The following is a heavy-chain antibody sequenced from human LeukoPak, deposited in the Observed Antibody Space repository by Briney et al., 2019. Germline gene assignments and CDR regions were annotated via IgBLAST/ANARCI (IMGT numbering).Heavy chain of an antibody. CDR2: IYYSGST. CDR1: GGSVSSGSYY. D-gene: IGHD3-22*01. J-gene: IGHJ5*02. CDR3: ARDRGYYDSSGYYWNWFDP. Sequence: SETLSLTCTVSGGSVSSGSYYWSWIRQPPGKGLEWIGYIYYSGSTNYNPSLKSRVTISVDTSKNQFSLKLSSVTTADTAVYYCARDRGYYDSSGYYWNWFDPWGQGTLVTVSS. V-gene: IGHV4-61*01.